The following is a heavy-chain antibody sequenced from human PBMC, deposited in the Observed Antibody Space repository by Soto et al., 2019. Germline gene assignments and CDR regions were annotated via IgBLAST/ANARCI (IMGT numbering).Heavy chain of an antibody. J-gene: IGHJ4*02. D-gene: IGHD3-3*01. V-gene: IGHV1-3*01. Sequence: ASVKVSCKASGYTLTTYAMHWARQAPGQRLEWMGWISAGNGNTRYSQKFQGRVTMTTDTSASTAYMELRSLRSDDTAVYYCARVQTYYDFWSGYFDYWGQGTLVTVSS. CDR3: ARVQTYYDFWSGYFDY. CDR1: GYTLTTYA. CDR2: ISAGNGNT.